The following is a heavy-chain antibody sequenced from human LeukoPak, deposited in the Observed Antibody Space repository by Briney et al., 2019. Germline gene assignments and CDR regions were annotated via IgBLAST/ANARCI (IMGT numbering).Heavy chain of an antibody. CDR2: IYYSGST. D-gene: IGHD6-6*01. J-gene: IGHJ3*02. CDR1: GGSISSSSYY. CDR3: ATLYGSSAGTFDI. Sequence: SETLSLTCIVSGGSISSSSYYWGWIRQPPGKGLEWIGSIYYSGSTYYNPSLKSRVTISVDSSKNQFSLKLSSVTAADTAVFYCATLYGSSAGTFDIWGQGTMVTVSS. V-gene: IGHV4-39*01.